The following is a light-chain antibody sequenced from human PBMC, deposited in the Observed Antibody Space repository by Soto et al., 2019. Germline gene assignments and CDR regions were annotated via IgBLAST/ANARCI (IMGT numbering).Light chain of an antibody. CDR1: QSVSSY. CDR3: QQYDSSPFN. Sequence: EIVLTQSPATLSLSPGERATLSCRASQSVSSYLAWYQQKPGQAPRLLIYDASNRATGIPARFSGSGSGTDFTLTITRLEPEDFAVYYCQQYDSSPFNFGPGTKVDIK. J-gene: IGKJ3*01. CDR2: DAS. V-gene: IGKV3-11*01.